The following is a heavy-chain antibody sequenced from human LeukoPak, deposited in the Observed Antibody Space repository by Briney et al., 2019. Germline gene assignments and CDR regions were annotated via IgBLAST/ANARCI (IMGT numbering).Heavy chain of an antibody. CDR3: ASASYYDSSVPFDY. D-gene: IGHD3-22*01. V-gene: IGHV1-69*05. CDR1: GGTFSSYA. J-gene: IGHJ4*02. CDR2: IIPIFGTA. Sequence: SVKVSCKASGGTFSSYAISWVRQAPGQGLEWMGRIIPIFGTANYAQKFQGRVTITTDESTSTAYMELSSLRSEDTAVYYCASASYYDSSVPFDYWGQGTLVTVSS.